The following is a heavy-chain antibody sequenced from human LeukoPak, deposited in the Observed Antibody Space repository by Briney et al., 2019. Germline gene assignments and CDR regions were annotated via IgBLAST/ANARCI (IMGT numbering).Heavy chain of an antibody. CDR1: GGSISSGDYY. V-gene: IGHV4-30-4*08. J-gene: IGHJ4*02. CDR3: ARGGYCSSTSCYTWAY. CDR2: IYYSGST. Sequence: SETLSLTCTVSGGSISSGDYYWSWIRQPPGKGLEWIGYIYYSGSTYYNPSLKSRVTISVDTSKNQFSLKLNSVTAADTAVYYCARGGYCSSTSCYTWAYWGQGTLVTVSS. D-gene: IGHD2-2*02.